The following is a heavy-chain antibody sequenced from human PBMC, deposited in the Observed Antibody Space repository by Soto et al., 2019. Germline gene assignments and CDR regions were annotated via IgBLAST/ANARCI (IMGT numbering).Heavy chain of an antibody. V-gene: IGHV4-30-2*01. D-gene: IGHD3-16*01. CDR1: GGSISSGGYS. CDR2: IYHSGSP. J-gene: IGHJ4*02. CDR3: AREGGDGYNPLDY. Sequence: QLQLQESGSGLVKPSQTLSLTCAVSGGSISSGGYSWSWIRQPPGKGLAWIGYIYHSGSPYYNPSLKSRVTRSLDRSKNQFSLKLSSVTAADTAVYYCAREGGDGYNPLDYWGQGTLVTVSS.